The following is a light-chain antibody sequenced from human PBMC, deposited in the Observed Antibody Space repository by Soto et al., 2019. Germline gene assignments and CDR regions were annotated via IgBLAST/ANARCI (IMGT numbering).Light chain of an antibody. CDR2: GAS. V-gene: IGKV3-11*01. CDR1: QSVSSY. CDR3: QQCGSSPMT. J-gene: IGKJ1*01. Sequence: EIVLTQSPATLSLSPGERATLSCRASQSVSSYLAWYQQKPGQAPRLLIYGASTRATVIPARFSGSGSGTDFPLTISRLEPEDFAVYYCQQCGSSPMTFGQGTKVDIK.